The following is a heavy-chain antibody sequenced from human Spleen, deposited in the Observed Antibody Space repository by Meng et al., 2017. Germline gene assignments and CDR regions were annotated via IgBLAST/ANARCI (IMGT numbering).Heavy chain of an antibody. CDR3: ATVVTWGYFDY. D-gene: IGHD4-23*01. Sequence: QISLKESGPTFVKPTQTLTLTCTFSGFSLSTSGVGVGWIRQPPEKALEWLALIFWDDDKRYSPSLKSRLTITKDTSKNHVVLTMTNMDPVDTATYYCATVVTWGYFDYWGQGTLVTVSS. J-gene: IGHJ4*02. CDR1: GFSLSTSGVG. V-gene: IGHV2-5*02. CDR2: IFWDDDK.